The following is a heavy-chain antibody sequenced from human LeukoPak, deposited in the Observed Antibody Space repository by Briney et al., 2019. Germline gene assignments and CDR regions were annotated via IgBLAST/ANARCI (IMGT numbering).Heavy chain of an antibody. Sequence: ASVKVSCKASGGTFSSYDISWVRQAPGQGLEWMGGIIPIFGTANYAQKFQGRVTITTDESTSTAYMELSSLRSEDTAVYYCASTYYDSSGYYYDYWGQGTLVTVSS. CDR1: GGTFSSYD. CDR3: ASTYYDSSGYYYDY. V-gene: IGHV1-69*05. CDR2: IIPIFGTA. D-gene: IGHD3-22*01. J-gene: IGHJ4*02.